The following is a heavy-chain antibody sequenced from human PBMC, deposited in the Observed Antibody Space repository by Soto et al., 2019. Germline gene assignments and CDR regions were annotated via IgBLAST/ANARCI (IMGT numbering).Heavy chain of an antibody. CDR3: ARVHRKVVTRGSYYFDY. J-gene: IGHJ4*02. CDR2: VYSGGST. D-gene: IGHD3-10*01. CDR1: GFTVSNNY. V-gene: IGHV3-66*01. Sequence: GGSLRLSCEASGFTVSNNYMSWVRQAPGKGLEWVAVVYSGGSTYYADSVKDRFTIYRDRSKNTVYLQMNSLRAEDTATYFWARVHRKVVTRGSYYFDYWGQGTQVTVSS.